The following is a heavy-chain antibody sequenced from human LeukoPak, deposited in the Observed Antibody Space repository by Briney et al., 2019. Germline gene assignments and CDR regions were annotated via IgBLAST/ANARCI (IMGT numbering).Heavy chain of an antibody. CDR2: ISSSSSTI. V-gene: IGHV3-48*04. D-gene: IGHD5-24*01. CDR1: GFTFSSYS. J-gene: IGHJ6*03. CDR3: AREVEMATQYYYYYYMDV. Sequence: GGSLRLSCAASGFTFSSYSMNWVRQAPGKGLEWVSYISSSSSTIYYADSVKGRFTISRDNAKNSLYLQMNSLRAEDTAVYYCAREVEMATQYYYYYYMDVWGKGTTVTVSS.